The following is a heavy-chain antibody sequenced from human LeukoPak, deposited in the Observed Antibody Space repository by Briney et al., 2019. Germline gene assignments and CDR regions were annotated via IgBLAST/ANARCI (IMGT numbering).Heavy chain of an antibody. J-gene: IGHJ4*02. CDR3: ARLPYSSGWYVY. CDR1: GGSISGYF. CDR2: VYHTGTT. Sequence: SETLSLTCTVSGGSISGYFWSWIRQPPGKGLEWIGYVYHTGTTDYNPSLKSRVTMSVDTSKNQFSLKLSSVTAADTAIYYCARLPYSSGWYVYWGQGILVTVST. V-gene: IGHV4-59*01. D-gene: IGHD6-19*01.